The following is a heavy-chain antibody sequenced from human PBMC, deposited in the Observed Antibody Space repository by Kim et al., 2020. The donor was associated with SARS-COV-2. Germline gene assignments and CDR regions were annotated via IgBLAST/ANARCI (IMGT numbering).Heavy chain of an antibody. CDR1: GGSISSYY. CDR2: IYYSGST. Sequence: SETLSLTCTVSGGSISSYYWSWIRQPPGKGLEWIGYIYYSGSTNYNPSLKSRVTISVDTSKNQFSLKLSSVTAADTAVYYCARGSIYGSGSYETRAARTSYGMDVWGQGTTVTVSS. D-gene: IGHD3-10*01. V-gene: IGHV4-59*13. CDR3: ARGSIYGSGSYETRAARTSYGMDV. J-gene: IGHJ6*02.